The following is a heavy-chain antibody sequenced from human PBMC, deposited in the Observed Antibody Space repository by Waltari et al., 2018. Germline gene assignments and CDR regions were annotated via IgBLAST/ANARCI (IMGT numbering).Heavy chain of an antibody. CDR1: GYTFSGHY. V-gene: IGHV1-2*04. D-gene: IGHD2-8*01. CDR3: ARGMKISGMVYLDY. J-gene: IGHJ4*02. CDR2: INPNKGGT. Sequence: QVQLVQSGAEVKKPGASVKVSCKASGYTFSGHYMHWVRQARGQGLEWMGCINPNKGGTNDDQNFQVWVTMTRDTSISTAYMELSRRRSDDTAVYHCARGMKISGMVYLDYWGQGTLVTVSS.